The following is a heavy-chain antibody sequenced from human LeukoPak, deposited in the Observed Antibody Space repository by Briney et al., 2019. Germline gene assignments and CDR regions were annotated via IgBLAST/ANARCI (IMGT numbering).Heavy chain of an antibody. D-gene: IGHD2-2*02. CDR1: GYSFTDYW. V-gene: IGHV5-51*01. J-gene: IGHJ6*03. CDR3: ARLRYCSSTSCYTPLAVDYYYMDV. CDR2: IYPGDSDT. Sequence: GESLKISCKGSGYSFTDYWIGWVRQMPGKGLEWMGIIYPGDSDTRYSPSFRGQVTISADKSISTAYLQWSSLKASDTAMYYCARLRYCSSTSCYTPLAVDYYYMDVWGKGTTVTVSS.